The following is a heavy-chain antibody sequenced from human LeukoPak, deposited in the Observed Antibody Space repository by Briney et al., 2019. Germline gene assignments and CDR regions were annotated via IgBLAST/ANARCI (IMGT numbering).Heavy chain of an antibody. V-gene: IGHV1-2*06. CDR1: AYTFTGYY. CDR3: ARGVSPAITGTTPFDY. D-gene: IGHD1-14*01. CDR2: INPNNGDT. J-gene: IGHJ4*02. Sequence: ASVKVSCRASAYTFTGYYIHWVRQAPGQGPEWMGRINPNNGDTNYAQKFQDRVTMTRDTSITTAYMELSRLRSDDTAVYYCARGVSPAITGTTPFDYWGQGTLVTVSS.